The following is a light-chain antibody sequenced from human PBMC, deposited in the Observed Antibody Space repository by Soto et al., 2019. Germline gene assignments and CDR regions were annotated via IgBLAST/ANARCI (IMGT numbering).Light chain of an antibody. J-gene: IGKJ1*01. CDR3: QQYNNWPPRT. Sequence: EFVMTQSPATLSVSPGERATLSCRASQSVSRNLAWYQQKPGQAPRLLIYGASTRATGIPARFSGSGSGTEFNLTITSLQSEDFAVYYCQQYNNWPPRTFGQGTKVEIK. CDR1: QSVSRN. CDR2: GAS. V-gene: IGKV3-15*01.